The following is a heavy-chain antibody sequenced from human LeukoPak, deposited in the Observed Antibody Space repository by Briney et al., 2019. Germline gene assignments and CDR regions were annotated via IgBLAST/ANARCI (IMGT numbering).Heavy chain of an antibody. CDR3: ARGGLRYFAPYYYYMDV. Sequence: ASVKVSCKASGYTFTGYYMHWVRQAPGQGLEWMGWINPNSGGTNYAQKFQGRVTMTRDTSISTAYMELSRLRSDDTAVYYCARGGLRYFAPYYYYMDVWGKGTTVTVSS. CDR1: GYTFTGYY. CDR2: INPNSGGT. V-gene: IGHV1-2*02. J-gene: IGHJ6*03. D-gene: IGHD3-9*01.